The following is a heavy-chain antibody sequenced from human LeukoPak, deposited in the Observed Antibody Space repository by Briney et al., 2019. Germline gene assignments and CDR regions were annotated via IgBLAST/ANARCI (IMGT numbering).Heavy chain of an antibody. CDR2: ISWNSGSI. CDR3: AKDRRSGGSCYEALDY. Sequence: LPGGSLRLSCAASGFTFSYYGMHWVRQAPGKGLEWVSGISWNSGSIGYADSVKGRFTISRDNAKNSLYLQMNSLRAEDMALYYCAKDRRSGGSCYEALDYWGQGTLVTVSS. CDR1: GFTFSYYG. J-gene: IGHJ4*02. V-gene: IGHV3-9*03. D-gene: IGHD2-15*01.